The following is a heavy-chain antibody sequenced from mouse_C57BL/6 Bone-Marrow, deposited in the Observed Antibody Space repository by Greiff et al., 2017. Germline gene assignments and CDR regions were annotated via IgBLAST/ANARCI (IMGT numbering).Heavy chain of an antibody. Sequence: EVQLQQSGGDLVKPGGSLKLSCAASGFTFSSYGMSWVRQTPDKRLEWVATISSGGSYTYYPDSVKGHYTLSRDNAENTVYLQMSRLESEDTGMYYCESRSNWEGLHYYARDCWGRGPSVTVTS. CDR3: ESRSNWEGLHYYARDC. J-gene: IGHJ4*01. D-gene: IGHD4-1*01. CDR2: ISSGGSYT. CDR1: GFTFSSYG. V-gene: IGHV5-6*01.